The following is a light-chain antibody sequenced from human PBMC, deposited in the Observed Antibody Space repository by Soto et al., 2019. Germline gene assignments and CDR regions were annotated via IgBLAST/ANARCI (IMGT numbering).Light chain of an antibody. V-gene: IGKV3-20*01. CDR1: QSLGSNF. J-gene: IGKJ5*01. CDR2: VTS. CDR3: PTYGSLPSA. Sequence: EIVLTQSPGTLSLSPGERASLSCRASQSLGSNFLAWYQQKPGQAPRLLIFVTSRRATGVPDRFSGSGSGADFTLTISRLEPEDSAVYFCPTYGSLPSAFGQGTRLESK.